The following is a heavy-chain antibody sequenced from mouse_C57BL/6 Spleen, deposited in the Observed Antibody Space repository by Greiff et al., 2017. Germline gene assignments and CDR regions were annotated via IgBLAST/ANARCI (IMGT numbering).Heavy chain of an antibody. CDR3: ARGGLGRGYFDV. J-gene: IGHJ1*03. Sequence: EVQGVESGGGLVKPGGSLKLSCAASGFTFSSYAMSWVRQTPEKRLEWVATISDGGSYTYYPDNVKGQFTISRDNAKNNLYLQMSHLKSEDTAMYYCARGGLGRGYFDVWGTGTTVTVSS. CDR2: ISDGGSYT. D-gene: IGHD4-1*01. V-gene: IGHV5-4*01. CDR1: GFTFSSYA.